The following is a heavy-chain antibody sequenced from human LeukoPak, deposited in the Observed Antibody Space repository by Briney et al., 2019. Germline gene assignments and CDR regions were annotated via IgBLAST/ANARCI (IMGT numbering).Heavy chain of an antibody. D-gene: IGHD3-9*01. CDR3: ARAQVGLYEILTGYPSHDYFDY. CDR1: GGSISSGAYS. CDR2: IYHSEST. Sequence: PSQTLSLTCTVSGGSISSGAYSWRWIRQPPGKGLEWIGYIYHSESTYYNPSLKSRVTMSVDRSQNQFSLRLSSVTAADTAVYYCARAQVGLYEILTGYPSHDYFDYWGQGTLVTVSS. V-gene: IGHV4-30-2*01. J-gene: IGHJ4*02.